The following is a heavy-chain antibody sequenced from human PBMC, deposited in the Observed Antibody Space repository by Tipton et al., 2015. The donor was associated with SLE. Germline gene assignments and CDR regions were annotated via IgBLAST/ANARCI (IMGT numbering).Heavy chain of an antibody. J-gene: IGHJ3*02. Sequence: TLSLTCSVSGGSIGRDYWSWIRQPPGKGLEWIGYIHYSGTTYYNLSLKSRVTISVDTSKNQFSLRVHSVTAADTAVYYCATFFGHSSASPDALDIWGQGTMVTVSS. CDR2: IHYSGTT. V-gene: IGHV4-59*12. CDR3: ATFFGHSSASPDALDI. CDR1: GGSIGRDY. D-gene: IGHD6-6*01.